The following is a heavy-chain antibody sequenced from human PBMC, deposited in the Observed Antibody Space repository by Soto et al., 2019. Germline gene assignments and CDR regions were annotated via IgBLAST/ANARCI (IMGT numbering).Heavy chain of an antibody. CDR3: EHEGIAMFLGRGCGWCDP. CDR1: GFSLSTSGVG. Sequence: QITLKESGPTLVKPTQTLTLTCTFSGFSLSTSGVGVGWIRQPPGKALEWLALIYWDDDKRYSPPLKSRLTLTKATANTQGFRTSTNMDPVSTATYCCEHEGIAMFLGRGCGWCDPSGQGSLVTVSS. V-gene: IGHV2-5*02. J-gene: IGHJ5*02. D-gene: IGHD3-10*02. CDR2: IYWDDDK.